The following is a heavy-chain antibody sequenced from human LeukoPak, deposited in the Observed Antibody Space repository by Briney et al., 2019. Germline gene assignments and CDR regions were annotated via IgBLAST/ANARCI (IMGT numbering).Heavy chain of an antibody. CDR2: IYYSGST. V-gene: IGHV4-61*01. CDR3: ARDRSSGDWYWYIDL. Sequence: SETLSLTCTVSGGSVSSGSYYWSWIRQPPGKGLEWIGYIYYSGSTNYNSSLESRVTISVDTSKNQFSLKLSSVTAADTAVYYCARDRSSGDWYWYIDLWGRGTLVTIS. J-gene: IGHJ2*01. D-gene: IGHD2-21*02. CDR1: GGSVSSGSYY.